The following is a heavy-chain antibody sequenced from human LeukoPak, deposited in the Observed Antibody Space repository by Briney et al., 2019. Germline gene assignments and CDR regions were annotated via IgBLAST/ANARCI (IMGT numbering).Heavy chain of an antibody. CDR3: AKDLYCSSTSCSLFDY. Sequence: GGSLRLSCAASGFTFSSYAMSWVRQALGKGLEWVSAISGSGGSTYYADSVKGRFTISRDNSKNTLYLQMNSLRAEDTAVYYCAKDLYCSSTSCSLFDYWGQGTLVTVSS. V-gene: IGHV3-23*01. J-gene: IGHJ4*02. CDR2: ISGSGGST. CDR1: GFTFSSYA. D-gene: IGHD2-2*01.